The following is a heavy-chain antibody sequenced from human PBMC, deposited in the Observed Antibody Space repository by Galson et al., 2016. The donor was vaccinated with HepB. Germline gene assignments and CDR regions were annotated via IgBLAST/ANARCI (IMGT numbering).Heavy chain of an antibody. Sequence: SLRLSCAVSGVSFNHAWMSWVRQAPGKGLEWLGRFKVKTYGPTTDYSEAVEGRFTISGDESQSTLYLQMNSPTSEDTAVYYCATQYYNVLTGLYSYAFDVWGLGTMVTVSA. D-gene: IGHD3-9*01. CDR1: GVSFNHAW. V-gene: IGHV3-15*01. J-gene: IGHJ3*01. CDR3: ATQYYNVLTGLYSYAFDV. CDR2: FKVKTYGPTT.